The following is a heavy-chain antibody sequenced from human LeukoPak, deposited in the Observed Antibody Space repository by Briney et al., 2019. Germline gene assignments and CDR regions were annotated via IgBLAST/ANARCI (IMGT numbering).Heavy chain of an antibody. Sequence: ASVKVSCKASGYTFTGYYMHWVRQAPGQGLEWMGWINPNSGGTNYAQKFQGRVTMTRDTSISTAYMELSRLRSDDTAVYYCARGRYGGKINPAGGYWFDPWGQGTLVTVSS. CDR1: GYTFTGYY. CDR3: ARGRYGGKINPAGGYWFDP. D-gene: IGHD4-23*01. CDR2: INPNSGGT. V-gene: IGHV1-2*02. J-gene: IGHJ5*02.